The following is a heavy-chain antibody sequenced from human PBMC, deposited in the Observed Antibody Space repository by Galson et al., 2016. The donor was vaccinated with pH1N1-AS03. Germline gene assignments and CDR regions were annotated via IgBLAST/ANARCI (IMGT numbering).Heavy chain of an antibody. CDR1: GVSISSSSHH. CDR3: ARLVVLTALRDAWYFDL. CDR2: IYYTGST. Sequence: ETLSLTCTVSGVSISSSSHHWGWIRQPPGKGLEWIGNIYYTGSTYYNPSLKSRVTVSIDTSKNRFSLKVSSVTAADTAVYYCARLVVLTALRDAWYFDLWGRGTLVTVSS. J-gene: IGHJ2*01. D-gene: IGHD2-21*02. V-gene: IGHV4-39*01.